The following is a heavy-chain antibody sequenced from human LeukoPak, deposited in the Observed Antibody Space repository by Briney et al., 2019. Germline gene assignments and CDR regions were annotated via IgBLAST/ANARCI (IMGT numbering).Heavy chain of an antibody. V-gene: IGHV1-69*13. CDR1: GGTFSSYA. CDR2: IIPIFGTA. CDR3: ARGSSRSRYFDWLPPRHYYYYYMDV. Sequence: RASVKVSCKASGGTFSSYAISWVRQAPGQGLEWMGGIIPIFGTANYAQKFQGRVTITADESTSTAYMELSSLRSEDTAVYYCARGSSRSRYFDWLPPRHYYYYYMDVWGKGTTVTISS. J-gene: IGHJ6*03. D-gene: IGHD3-9*01.